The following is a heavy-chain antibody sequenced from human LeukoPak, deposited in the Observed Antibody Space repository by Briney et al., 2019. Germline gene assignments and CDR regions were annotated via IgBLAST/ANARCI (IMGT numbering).Heavy chain of an antibody. CDR3: ARHFYGSGSYFIFDY. D-gene: IGHD3-10*01. J-gene: IGHJ4*02. V-gene: IGHV1-18*01. Sequence: GASVTVSCKASGYTFTSYGISWVRQAPGQGLEGMGWISAYNGNTNYAQKLQGRVTMTTDTSTSTAYMELRSLRSDDTAVYYCARHFYGSGSYFIFDYWGQGTLVTVSS. CDR2: ISAYNGNT. CDR1: GYTFTSYG.